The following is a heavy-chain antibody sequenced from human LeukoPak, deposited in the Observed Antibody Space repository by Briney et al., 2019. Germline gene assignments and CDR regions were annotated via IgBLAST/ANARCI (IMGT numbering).Heavy chain of an antibody. CDR1: GYTFTSYY. J-gene: IGHJ4*02. V-gene: IGHV1-46*01. CDR2: INPIGVST. D-gene: IGHD5-24*01. Sequence: ASVKVSCKASGYTFTSYYMHWVRQAHGQGLEWMGIINPIGVSTSYAQKFQGRVTMTRDTSTSTVYMELSSLRSEDTAVYYCARDRVSRDGSMYYWGQGTLVTVSS. CDR3: ARDRVSRDGSMYY.